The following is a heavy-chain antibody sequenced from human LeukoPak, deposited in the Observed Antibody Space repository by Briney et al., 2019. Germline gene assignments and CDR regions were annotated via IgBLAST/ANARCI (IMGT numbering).Heavy chain of an antibody. CDR1: GFTFSDYY. V-gene: IGHV3-11*01. D-gene: IGHD5-24*01. CDR3: ARELSRDGYGEGGAYYYYGMDV. J-gene: IGHJ6*02. Sequence: GGSLRLSCAAPGFTFSDYYMSWIRQAPGKGLEWVSYISSSGSTIYYADSVKGRFTISRDNAKNSLYLQMNSLRAEDTAVYYCARELSRDGYGEGGAYYYYGMDVWGQGTTVTVSS. CDR2: ISSSGSTI.